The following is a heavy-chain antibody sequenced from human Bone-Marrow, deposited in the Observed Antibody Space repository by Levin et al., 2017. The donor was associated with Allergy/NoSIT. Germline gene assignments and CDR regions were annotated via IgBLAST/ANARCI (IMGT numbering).Heavy chain of an antibody. Sequence: GGSLRLSCAASGFIFSSYGMHWVRQTPGKGLEWVAVISYDGSNQFHADSVKGRFTISRDNSKNTLYLQMNSLRAEATAVYYCAKDPGGYTWYSWFDPWGQGTLVTVSS. CDR1: GFIFSSYG. V-gene: IGHV3-30*18. D-gene: IGHD1-26*01. J-gene: IGHJ5*02. CDR2: ISYDGSNQ. CDR3: AKDPGGYTWYSWFDP.